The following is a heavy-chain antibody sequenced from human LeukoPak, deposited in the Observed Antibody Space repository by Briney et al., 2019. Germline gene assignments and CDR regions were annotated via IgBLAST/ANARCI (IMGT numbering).Heavy chain of an antibody. CDR1: GYSFTSYW. D-gene: IGHD3-22*01. CDR2: IYPSDSDT. J-gene: IGHJ3*02. Sequence: GESLKISCKGSGYSFTSYWIGWVRPMPGKGLEWMGIIYPSDSDTQYSPSFQGQVTFSADKSFSTAYLQWSSLTASDTAIYYCATSFDTSGSDAFDIWGQGTMVTVSS. V-gene: IGHV5-51*01. CDR3: ATSFDTSGSDAFDI.